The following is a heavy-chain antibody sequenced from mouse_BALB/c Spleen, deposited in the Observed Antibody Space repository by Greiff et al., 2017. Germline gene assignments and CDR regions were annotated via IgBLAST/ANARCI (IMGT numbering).Heavy chain of an antibody. Sequence: QVQLKESGPDLVAPSQSLSITCTVSGFSLTSYGVHWVRQPPGKGLERLVVIWSDGSTTYNSALKSRLSISKDNSKSQVFLKMNSLQTDDTAMYYCARHRYGVPYAMDYWGQGTSVTVSS. CDR1: GFSLTSYG. J-gene: IGHJ4*01. D-gene: IGHD2-14*01. CDR3: ARHRYGVPYAMDY. CDR2: IWSDGST. V-gene: IGHV2-6-2*01.